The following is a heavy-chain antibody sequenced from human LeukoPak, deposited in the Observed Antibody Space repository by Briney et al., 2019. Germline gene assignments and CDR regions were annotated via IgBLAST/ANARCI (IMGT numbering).Heavy chain of an antibody. D-gene: IGHD4-17*01. V-gene: IGHV1-2*02. CDR2: NNPNSGGT. J-gene: IGHJ4*02. Sequence: ASVKVSCKASGYTFTGYYMHWVRQAPGQGLERMGWNNPNSGGTFYAQKFQGRVSMTRDTSISTAYMELNRLRSDDTAVYYCARYGTVTTDFDYWGQGTLVTVSS. CDR3: ARYGTVTTDFDY. CDR1: GYTFTGYY.